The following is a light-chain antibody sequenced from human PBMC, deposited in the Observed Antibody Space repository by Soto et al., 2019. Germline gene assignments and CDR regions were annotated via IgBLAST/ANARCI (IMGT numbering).Light chain of an antibody. J-gene: IGKJ3*01. V-gene: IGKV3-20*01. CDR1: QSVDSTD. CDR3: QQYGASPRT. Sequence: EIVLTQSPGTLYLSPGDRATLSCRASQSVDSTDLAWYQQRPGQAPRLLIYDASSRATGIPDRFSGFGSGTDLTLTISRLEPEDFAVYYCQQYGASPRTFGPGTKVDI. CDR2: DAS.